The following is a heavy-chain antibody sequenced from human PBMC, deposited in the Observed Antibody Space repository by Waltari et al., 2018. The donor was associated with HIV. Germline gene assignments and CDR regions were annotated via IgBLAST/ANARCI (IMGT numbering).Heavy chain of an antibody. V-gene: IGHV1-46*01. Sequence: QVQLVQSGAEVKKPGASVKVSCKASGYTFTSYFMHWVRQAPGQGREVMGIINPSCGSTRYAQKFQGRVTMTRDTSTSTVYMELSSLRSEDTAVYYCARDVVRGEPSFSLNYWGQGTLVTVSS. CDR3: ARDVVRGEPSFSLNY. CDR2: INPSCGST. D-gene: IGHD3-10*01. J-gene: IGHJ4*02. CDR1: GYTFTSYF.